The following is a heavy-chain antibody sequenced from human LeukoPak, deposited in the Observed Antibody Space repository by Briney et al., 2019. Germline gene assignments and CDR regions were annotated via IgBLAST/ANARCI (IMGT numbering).Heavy chain of an antibody. CDR3: ARDLHEKGFDP. Sequence: GASVKVSCKASGGTFSSYAISWVRQAPGQGLEWMGGIIPIFGTANYAQKFQGRVTITADESTSTAYMELSSLRSDDTAVYYCARDLHEKGFDPWGQGTLVTVSS. J-gene: IGHJ5*02. CDR2: IIPIFGTA. V-gene: IGHV1-69*13. CDR1: GGTFSSYA.